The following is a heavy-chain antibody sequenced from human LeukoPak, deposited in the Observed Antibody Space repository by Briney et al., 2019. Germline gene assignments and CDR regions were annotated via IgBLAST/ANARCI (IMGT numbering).Heavy chain of an antibody. D-gene: IGHD3-3*01. Sequence: GGSLRLSCAASGFTFSSHSMNWVRQAPGKGLEWVSYISSSSSTIYYADSVKGRFTISRDNAKNSLYLQMNSLRDEDTAVYYCARGLEWLLYASYYYYYGMDVWGQGTTVTVSS. CDR1: GFTFSSHS. CDR2: ISSSSSTI. V-gene: IGHV3-48*02. CDR3: ARGLEWLLYASYYYYYGMDV. J-gene: IGHJ6*02.